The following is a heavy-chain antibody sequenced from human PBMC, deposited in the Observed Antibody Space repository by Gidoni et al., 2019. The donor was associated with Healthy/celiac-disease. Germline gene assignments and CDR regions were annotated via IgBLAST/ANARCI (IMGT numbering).Heavy chain of an antibody. CDR2: INHSGST. CDR3: ARRPRSFWSDSRFDP. Sequence: QVQLQQWGAGLLKPSETLSLTCAVFGGSFSGYYWSWIRQPPGKGLEWIGEINHSGSTNYNPSLKSRVTISVDTSKIQFSLKLSSVTAADTAVYYCARRPRSFWSDSRFDPWGQGTLVTVSS. J-gene: IGHJ5*02. CDR1: GGSFSGYY. D-gene: IGHD3-3*01. V-gene: IGHV4-34*01.